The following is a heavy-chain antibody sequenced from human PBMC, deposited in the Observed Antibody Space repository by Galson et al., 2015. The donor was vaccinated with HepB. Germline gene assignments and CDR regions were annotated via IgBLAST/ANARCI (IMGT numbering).Heavy chain of an antibody. CDR2: ITSKTDGETP. CDR1: GVTFNNAW. CDR3: TTDVYYSTYWSWLDP. Sequence: SLILSYAAYGVTFNNAWMTWGRQGPVMGLEWVGRITSKTDGETPEYAAGVKGRFTISSDDSKNRLYLQINSLKTEDTAVYYCTTDVYYSTYWSWLDPWGQGTLVTVSS. J-gene: IGHJ5*02. V-gene: IGHV3-15*01. D-gene: IGHD2-8*02.